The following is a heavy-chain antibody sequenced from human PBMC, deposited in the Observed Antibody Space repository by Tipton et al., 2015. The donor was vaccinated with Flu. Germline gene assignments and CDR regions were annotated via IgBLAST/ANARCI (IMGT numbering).Heavy chain of an antibody. CDR3: ARGGQWLDEYFQH. CDR2: IYTSGRT. CDR1: GGSISSGSYY. Sequence: TLSLTCTVSGGSISSGSYYWSWIRQPAGKGLEWIGRIYTSGRTNYNPSLKSRVTISVDTSKNQSSLKLSPVTAADTAVYYCARGGQWLDEYFQHWGQGTLVTVSS. D-gene: IGHD6-19*01. V-gene: IGHV4-61*02. J-gene: IGHJ1*01.